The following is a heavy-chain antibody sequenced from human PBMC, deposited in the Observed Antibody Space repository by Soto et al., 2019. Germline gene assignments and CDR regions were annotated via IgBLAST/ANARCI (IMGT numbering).Heavy chain of an antibody. CDR1: GFTFSSYG. CDR2: VRLDGSNK. Sequence: QVQLVESGGGVVQPGRSLRLSCAASGFTFSSYGMRWVRQAPGKGLEWVAGVRLDGSNKYYADSVKGRFTISRDNSKNPLHPHMTSLRAEGLAVYYRAKDLTDSTIFGVDNYYSYGMDVWGQGTTDRVSS. J-gene: IGHJ6*02. D-gene: IGHD3-3*01. V-gene: IGHV3-33*06. CDR3: AKDLTDSTIFGVDNYYSYGMDV.